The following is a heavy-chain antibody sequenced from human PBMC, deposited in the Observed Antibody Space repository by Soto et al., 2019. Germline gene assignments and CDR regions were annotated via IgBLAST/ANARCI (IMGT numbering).Heavy chain of an antibody. J-gene: IGHJ4*02. CDR2: VYYSGRS. D-gene: IGHD1-20*01. CDR1: GGSVTNSSYY. Sequence: PSETLSLTCTVSGGSVTNSSYYWGWIRQSPGKGLEWIGSVYYSGRSYSKSSVKSRVTISVDTSKNQFSLNLNSVTASDTAVYFCVSQRSTVITQGYFEYWGPGALVNVAS. V-gene: IGHV4-39*01. CDR3: VSQRSTVITQGYFEY.